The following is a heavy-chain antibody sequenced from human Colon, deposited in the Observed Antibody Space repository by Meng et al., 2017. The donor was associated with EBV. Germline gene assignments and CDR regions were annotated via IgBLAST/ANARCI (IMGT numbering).Heavy chain of an antibody. CDR2: IYYSGST. D-gene: IGHD5-12*01. CDR1: GGSISSGDYY. Sequence: VQLQESGPGLVKPSQTLSLTCTVFGGSISSGDYYWSWIRQPPGKGLEWIGYIYYSGSTYYNPSLKSRVTISVDTSKNQFSLKLSSVTAADTAVYYCARDRGGLGAFDYWGQGTLVTVSS. V-gene: IGHV4-30-4*01. CDR3: ARDRGGLGAFDY. J-gene: IGHJ4*02.